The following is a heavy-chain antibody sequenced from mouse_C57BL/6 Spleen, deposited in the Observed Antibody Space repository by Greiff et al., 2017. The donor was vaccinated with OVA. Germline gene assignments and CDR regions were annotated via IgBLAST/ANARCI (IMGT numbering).Heavy chain of an antibody. Sequence: EVKLVESGGGLVKPGGSLKLSCAASGFTFSSYAMSWVRQTPEKRLEWVATISDGGSYTYYPDNVKGRFTFSRDNAKNNLYLQMSHLKSEDTAMYYCARDGNYYGSPWFAYWGQGTLVTVSA. CDR3: ARDGNYYGSPWFAY. D-gene: IGHD1-1*01. V-gene: IGHV5-4*01. J-gene: IGHJ3*01. CDR1: GFTFSSYA. CDR2: ISDGGSYT.